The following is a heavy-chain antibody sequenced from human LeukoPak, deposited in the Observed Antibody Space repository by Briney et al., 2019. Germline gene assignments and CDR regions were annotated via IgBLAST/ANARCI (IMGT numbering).Heavy chain of an antibody. CDR1: GGSISSYY. D-gene: IGHD5-18*01. CDR3: ARDLSYGYNWFDP. Sequence: PSETLSLTCTVSGGSISSYYWSWIRQPPGKGLEWIGYIYYSGSTNYNPPLKSRVTISVDTSKNQFSLKLSSVTAADTAVYYCARDLSYGYNWFDPWGQGTLVTVSS. CDR2: IYYSGST. J-gene: IGHJ5*02. V-gene: IGHV4-59*01.